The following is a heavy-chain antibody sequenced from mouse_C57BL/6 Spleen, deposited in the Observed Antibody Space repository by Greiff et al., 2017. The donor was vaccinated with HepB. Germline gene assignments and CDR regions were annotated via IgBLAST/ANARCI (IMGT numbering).Heavy chain of an antibody. J-gene: IGHJ1*03. CDR2: IHPNSGST. D-gene: IGHD1-1*01. V-gene: IGHV1-64*01. CDR1: GYTFTSYW. CDR3: ARHGSSHWYFDV. Sequence: QVQLQQPGAELVKPGASVKLSCKASGYTFTSYWMHWVKQRPGQGLEWIGMIHPNSGSTNYNEKFKSKATLTVDKSSSTAYMQLSSLTSEDSAVYYWARHGSSHWYFDVWGTGTTVTVSS.